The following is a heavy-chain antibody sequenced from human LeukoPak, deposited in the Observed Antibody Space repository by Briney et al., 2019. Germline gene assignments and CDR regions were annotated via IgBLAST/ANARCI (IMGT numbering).Heavy chain of an antibody. Sequence: ASVKVSCKASGYTFTSYGISWVRQAPGQGLEWMGWISAYSGNTNYAQKLQGRVTMTTDTTTSTAYMELRSLRSDDTAVYYCARDQRYSYGTKTLDYWGQGTLGTVST. V-gene: IGHV1-18*01. D-gene: IGHD5-18*01. CDR3: ARDQRYSYGTKTLDY. CDR1: GYTFTSYG. CDR2: ISAYSGNT. J-gene: IGHJ4*02.